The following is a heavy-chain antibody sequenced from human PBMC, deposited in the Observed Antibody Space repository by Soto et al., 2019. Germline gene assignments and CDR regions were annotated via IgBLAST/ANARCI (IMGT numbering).Heavy chain of an antibody. CDR1: GFTFRRHR. D-gene: IGHD4-17*01. V-gene: IGHV3-74*01. CDR2: IDTDGGGT. Sequence: EVQLVESGGGLVQPGGSLRVSCAASGFTFRRHRIHWVRQAPGKGLEWVSRIDTDGGGTRYADSVKGRFTITTDNAKNTVYLQRNGLRVEDTAVYYCSTVFDVWGKGTLVTVYS. J-gene: IGHJ4*02. CDR3: STVFDV.